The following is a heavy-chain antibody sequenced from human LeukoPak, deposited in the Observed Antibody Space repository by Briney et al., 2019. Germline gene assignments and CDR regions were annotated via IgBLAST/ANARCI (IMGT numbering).Heavy chain of an antibody. J-gene: IGHJ4*02. CDR3: ARGGSYSDFDS. CDR2: IHTSGST. CDR1: GGAINSGSYH. Sequence: PSETLSLTCTVSGGAINSGSYHWSWIRQPAGKGLEWIGRIHTSGSTNYNPSLNSRVTISLDTSKNQFSLNLSSVTAADTAVYYCARGGSYSDFDSWGQGTLVTASS. V-gene: IGHV4-61*02. D-gene: IGHD1-26*01.